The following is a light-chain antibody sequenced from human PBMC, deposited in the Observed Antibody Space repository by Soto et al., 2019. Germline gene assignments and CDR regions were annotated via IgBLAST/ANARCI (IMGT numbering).Light chain of an antibody. CDR1: QSISDT. V-gene: IGKV3-20*01. CDR2: GAS. CDR3: QQYGSSPPIT. Sequence: EIGMTQSAVTLSVSAGGRATLSCWASQSISDTLAWYQQKPGQAPRLLIYGASSRATGIPDRFSGTGSETDFTITISRLEPEDFAVYYCQQYGSSPPITFGQGTRLEI. J-gene: IGKJ5*01.